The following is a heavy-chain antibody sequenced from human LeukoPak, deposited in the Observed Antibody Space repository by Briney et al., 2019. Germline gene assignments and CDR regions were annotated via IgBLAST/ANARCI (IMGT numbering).Heavy chain of an antibody. J-gene: IGHJ4*01. CDR2: IYYSGST. CDR1: GGSISSGGYY. CDR3: ARYNWNDPYYFDC. Sequence: RSSETPSLTCTVSGGSISSGGYYWSWIRQHPGKGLEWIGYIYYSGSTYYNPSLKSRGTISVDTSKKQLSLKLRSVTAADTAVYYCARYNWNDPYYFDCWGHGILVTVSS. V-gene: IGHV4-31*03. D-gene: IGHD1-20*01.